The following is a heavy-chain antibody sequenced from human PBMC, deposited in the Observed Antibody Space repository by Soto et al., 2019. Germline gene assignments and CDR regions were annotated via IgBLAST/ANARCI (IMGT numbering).Heavy chain of an antibody. CDR2: ISYDGSDK. D-gene: IGHD3-3*01. J-gene: IGHJ5*02. V-gene: IGHV3-30-3*01. CDR3: AREAPYYDFWSGAPFDP. CDR1: GFTFSSYA. Sequence: QVQLVESGGGVVQPGRSLRLSCAACGFTFSSYAMHWVRQAPGKGLGLVAVISYDGSDKYYGDSVKGRFTISRDNSKNTLYLQMNSLRAEDTAVYYCAREAPYYDFWSGAPFDPWGQGTLVTVSS.